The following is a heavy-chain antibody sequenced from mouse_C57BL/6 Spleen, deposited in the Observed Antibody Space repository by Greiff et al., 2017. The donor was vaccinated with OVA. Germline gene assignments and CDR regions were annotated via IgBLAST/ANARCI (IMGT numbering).Heavy chain of an antibody. D-gene: IGHD1-1*01. Sequence: QVQLQQSGAELMKPGASVKLSCKATGYTFTGYWIEWVKQRPGHGLEWIGEILPGSGSTNYNAKFKGKATFTADTSSNTAYMQLSSLTTEDSAIYDCARGRLRSWFAYWGQGTLVTVSA. J-gene: IGHJ3*01. CDR2: ILPGSGST. CDR3: ARGRLRSWFAY. V-gene: IGHV1-9*01. CDR1: GYTFTGYW.